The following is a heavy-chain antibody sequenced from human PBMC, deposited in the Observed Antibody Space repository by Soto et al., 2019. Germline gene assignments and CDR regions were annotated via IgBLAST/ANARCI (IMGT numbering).Heavy chain of an antibody. D-gene: IGHD2-15*01. J-gene: IGHJ3*01. CDR3: AKSRGGTARVAFDT. V-gene: IGHV3-30*18. Sequence: QAQLVASGGGEAQPGRSLRLSCAASGFIFSTYGIHWVRQAPGKGLEWVAFISYDGTTEDYGEPVRGRFSISRDNSQKTVDLLLNSLRPDDTATYFCAKSRGGTARVAFDTWGQGTRVTVS. CDR1: GFIFSTYG. CDR2: ISYDGTTE.